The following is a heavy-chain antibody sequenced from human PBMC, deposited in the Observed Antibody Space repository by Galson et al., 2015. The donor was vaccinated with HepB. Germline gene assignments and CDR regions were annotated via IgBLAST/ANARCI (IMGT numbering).Heavy chain of an antibody. V-gene: IGHV1-18*01. CDR3: ARAGGEWEPIDF. CDR2: ISAYSGDT. Sequence: SVKVSCKASVYSFSTNGIAWVRQAPGQGLEWVGWISAYSGDTKYAEKFQDRVTLTAETSTTTAYMELRSLRSDDTALYYCARAGGEWEPIDFWGQGTLVSVSA. CDR1: VYSFSTNG. D-gene: IGHD1-26*01. J-gene: IGHJ4*02.